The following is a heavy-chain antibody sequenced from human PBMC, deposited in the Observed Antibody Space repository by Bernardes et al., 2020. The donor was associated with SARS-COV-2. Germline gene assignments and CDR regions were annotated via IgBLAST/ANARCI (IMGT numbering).Heavy chain of an antibody. CDR1: GFTFSDYY. V-gene: IGHV3-11*06. CDR2: ISSSSSYT. CDR3: ARAGAMIVVTHLDY. J-gene: IGHJ4*02. Sequence: GGSLRLSCAASGFTFSDYYMSWIRQAPGKGLEWVSYISSSSSYTNYADSVKGRFTISRDNAKNSLYLQMNSLRAEDTAVYYCARAGAMIVVTHLDYWGQGTLVTVSS. D-gene: IGHD3-22*01.